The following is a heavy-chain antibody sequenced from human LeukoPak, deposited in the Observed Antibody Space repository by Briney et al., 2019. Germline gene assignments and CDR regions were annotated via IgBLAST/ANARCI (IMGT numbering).Heavy chain of an antibody. D-gene: IGHD5-12*01. Sequence: GGSLRLSCIASGFTFSNSAISWVRQAPGKGLEWVSGISGSGGGTYYADSEKGRFTVSRDNSKNTLNLQMNSLRVEDTAVYYCAKDRENSGWKRRFDYWGQGTLVTVSS. CDR1: GFTFSNSA. CDR3: AKDRENSGWKRRFDY. CDR2: ISGSGGGT. V-gene: IGHV3-23*01. J-gene: IGHJ4*02.